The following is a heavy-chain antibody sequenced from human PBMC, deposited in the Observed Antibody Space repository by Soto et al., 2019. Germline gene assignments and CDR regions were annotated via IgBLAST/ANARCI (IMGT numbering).Heavy chain of an antibody. J-gene: IGHJ4*02. CDR3: VKDLGRENVLRFLEWLFY. V-gene: IGHV3-64D*06. CDR2: ISSNGGST. CDR1: GVTFSSYA. Sequence: SGGSLILSCSASGVTFSSYAMHWVRQAPGKGLEYVSAISSNGGSTYYADSVKGRFTISRDNSKNTLYLQMSSLRAEDTAVYYCVKDLGRENVLRFLEWLFYWGQGTLVTVSS. D-gene: IGHD3-3*01.